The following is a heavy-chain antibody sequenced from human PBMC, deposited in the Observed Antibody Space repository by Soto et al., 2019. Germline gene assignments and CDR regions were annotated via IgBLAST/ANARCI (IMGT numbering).Heavy chain of an antibody. CDR2: IYYSGST. CDR3: ARPPIPGSYYNAYYYYGMDV. CDR1: GGSISSGDYY. V-gene: IGHV4-30-4*01. Sequence: LSLTCTVSGGSISSGDYYWSWIRQPPGKGLEWIGYIYYSGSTYYNPSLKSRVTISVDTSKNQFSLKLSSVTAADTAVYYCARPPIPGSYYNAYYYYGMDVWGQGTTVTVSS. J-gene: IGHJ6*02. D-gene: IGHD3-10*01.